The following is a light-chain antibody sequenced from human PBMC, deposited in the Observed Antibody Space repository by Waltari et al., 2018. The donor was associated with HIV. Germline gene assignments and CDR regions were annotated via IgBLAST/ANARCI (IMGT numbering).Light chain of an antibody. V-gene: IGKV1-27*01. CDR3: QKSNSAPPYT. Sequence: DIQMTQSPSSLSASVGDRVTITCRASQGISKSLAWYQQKPGKVPELLIYGASTLQSGVPSRFSGSGSGTDFTLTISSLQPEDVATYYCQKSNSAPPYTSGQGTKLEIK. CDR2: GAS. CDR1: QGISKS. J-gene: IGKJ2*01.